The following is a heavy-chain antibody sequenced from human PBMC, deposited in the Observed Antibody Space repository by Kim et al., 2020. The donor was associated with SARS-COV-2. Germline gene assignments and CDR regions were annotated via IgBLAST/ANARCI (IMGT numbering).Heavy chain of an antibody. D-gene: IGHD3-10*01. J-gene: IGHJ4*02. Sequence: YSASVQGRFTIARDSSKNTLYLQMNSLRPEDTAVYYCGRDMFRGGPDYLDYWGQGTLVTVSS. V-gene: IGHV3-30*01. CDR3: GRDMFRGGPDYLDY.